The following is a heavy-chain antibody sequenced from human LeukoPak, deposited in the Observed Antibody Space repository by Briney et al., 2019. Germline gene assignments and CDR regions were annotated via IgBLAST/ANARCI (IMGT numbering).Heavy chain of an antibody. CDR2: IYYSGST. V-gene: IGHV4-59*01. Sequence: SETLSLTCTVSGGSISSYYWSWIRQPPGKGLEWIGYIYYSGSTNYNPSLKSRVTISVDTSKNQFSLKLSSVTAADTAVYYCARATWAAAIDYYYYYMDVWSKGTTATISS. J-gene: IGHJ6*03. CDR1: GGSISSYY. D-gene: IGHD2-2*01. CDR3: ARATWAAAIDYYYYYMDV.